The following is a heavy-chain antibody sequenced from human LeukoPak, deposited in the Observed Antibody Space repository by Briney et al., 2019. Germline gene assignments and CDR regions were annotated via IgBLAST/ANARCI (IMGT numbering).Heavy chain of an antibody. Sequence: SETLSLTCAVYGGSFSGYYWSWIRQPPGKGLEWIGEINHSGSTNYNPSLKSRVTISVDTSKNQFPLKLSSVTAADTAVYYCARVKGYYYDSSGYVSWFDPWGQGTLVTVSS. J-gene: IGHJ5*02. CDR1: GGSFSGYY. D-gene: IGHD3-22*01. CDR2: INHSGST. V-gene: IGHV4-34*01. CDR3: ARVKGYYYDSSGYVSWFDP.